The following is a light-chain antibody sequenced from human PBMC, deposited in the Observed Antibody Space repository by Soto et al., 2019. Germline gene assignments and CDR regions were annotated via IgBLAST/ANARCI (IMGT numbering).Light chain of an antibody. CDR3: QQRSSWPIT. V-gene: IGKV3-11*01. J-gene: IGKJ5*01. Sequence: EIVLAQSPATLSLSRGERATLSCRASQSVSSYLAWYQQKPGQAPRLLIFGASNRATGIPARFSGSGSGTDFTLTINSLEPEDFAVYYCQQRSSWPITFGQGTRLEIK. CDR1: QSVSSY. CDR2: GAS.